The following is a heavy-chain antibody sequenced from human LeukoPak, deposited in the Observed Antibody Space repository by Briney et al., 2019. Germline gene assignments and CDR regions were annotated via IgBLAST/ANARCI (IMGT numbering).Heavy chain of an antibody. CDR2: ISGSGGST. Sequence: GGSLRLSCAASGFTFSSYAMSWVRQAPGKGLEWVSAISGSGGSTYYADSVQGRFIISRDNARNSLYLQMNSLRAEDTAVYYCARVGYSDFWSGYYWDYWGQGTLATVSS. CDR1: GFTFSSYA. CDR3: ARVGYSDFWSGYYWDY. J-gene: IGHJ4*02. V-gene: IGHV3-23*01. D-gene: IGHD3-3*01.